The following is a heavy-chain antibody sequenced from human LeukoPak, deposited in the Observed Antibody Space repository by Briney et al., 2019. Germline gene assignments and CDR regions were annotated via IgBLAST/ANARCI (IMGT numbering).Heavy chain of an antibody. CDR3: ARWAGVTDY. CDR2: IKQDGSEE. V-gene: IGHV3-7*01. D-gene: IGHD5-18*01. J-gene: IGHJ4*02. Sequence: GGSLRLSCAASGFTFTNYWMSWVRQAPGKGPEWMANIKQDGSEEYYADSVKGRFTISRDNGKNSLNLQMNSLRAEDTAVYYCARWAGVTDYWGQGTLVTVSS. CDR1: GFTFTNYW.